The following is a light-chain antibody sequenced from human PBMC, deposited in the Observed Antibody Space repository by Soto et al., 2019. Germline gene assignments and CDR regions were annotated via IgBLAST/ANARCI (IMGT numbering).Light chain of an antibody. CDR1: QSVSSSY. J-gene: IGKJ1*01. V-gene: IGKV3-20*01. Sequence: EIVLTQAPGTLFLFSGEKATLSCRGSQSVSSSYLAWYQQKPGQAPRLLIYGASSRATGIPDRFSGSGSGTDFTLTISRLEPEDFAVYYCQQYGSSRTFGQGTKVDIK. CDR3: QQYGSSRT. CDR2: GAS.